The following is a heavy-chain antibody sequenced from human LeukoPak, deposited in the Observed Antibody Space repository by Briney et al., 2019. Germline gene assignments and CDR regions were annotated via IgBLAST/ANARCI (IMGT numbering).Heavy chain of an antibody. J-gene: IGHJ3*02. Sequence: ASVKVSCKASGYTFTSYDINWVRQAPGQGLEWMGWINPSSGGTNYAQKFQGRVTMTRDTSISTAYMELRSLRSDDTAVYYCARGLTSTTYYYDSSGYYQDAFDIWGQGTMVTVSS. D-gene: IGHD3-22*01. CDR3: ARGLTSTTYYYDSSGYYQDAFDI. V-gene: IGHV1-2*02. CDR2: INPSSGGT. CDR1: GYTFTSYD.